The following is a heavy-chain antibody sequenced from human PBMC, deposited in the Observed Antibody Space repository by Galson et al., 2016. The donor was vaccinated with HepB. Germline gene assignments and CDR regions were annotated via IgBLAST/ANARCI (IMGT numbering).Heavy chain of an antibody. Sequence: SLRLSCAASRFTFSSYSMNWVRQAPGKGLEWVASLSPSSDYIYRADSVKGRFTISRDNAKNSLYLQMNSLRAGDTAVYYCASDRRYSSWSFWGRGTLVTVSS. CDR2: LSPSSDYI. CDR3: ASDRRYSSWSF. J-gene: IGHJ2*01. V-gene: IGHV3-21*04. CDR1: RFTFSSYS. D-gene: IGHD6-13*01.